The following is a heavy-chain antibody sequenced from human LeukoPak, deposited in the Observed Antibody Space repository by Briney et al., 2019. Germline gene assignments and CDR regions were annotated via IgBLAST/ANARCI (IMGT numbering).Heavy chain of an antibody. D-gene: IGHD3-10*02. Sequence: GGSLRLSCAASGFTFSSYGMHWVRQPPGKGLGWVAFIRYDGSNKYYADSVKGRFTISRDNSKLYLQMNSLRAEDTAVYYCAELGITMIGGVWGKGTTVTISS. CDR1: GFTFSSYG. CDR3: AELGITMIGGV. CDR2: IRYDGSNK. J-gene: IGHJ6*04. V-gene: IGHV3-30*02.